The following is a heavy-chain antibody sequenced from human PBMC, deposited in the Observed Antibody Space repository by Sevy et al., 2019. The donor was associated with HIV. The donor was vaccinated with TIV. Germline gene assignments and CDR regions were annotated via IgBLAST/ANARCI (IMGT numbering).Heavy chain of an antibody. V-gene: IGHV3-23*01. CDR1: GFTFSSYA. D-gene: IGHD3-9*01. J-gene: IGHJ4*02. Sequence: GGSLRLSCAASGFTFSSYAMSWVRQAPGKGLEWVSAISGSGGSTYYADSVKGRFTISRDNSKNTLYLQMNSLRAEGTAVYYCAKEYYDILTGSPGGVDYWGQGTLVTVSS. CDR3: AKEYYDILTGSPGGVDY. CDR2: ISGSGGST.